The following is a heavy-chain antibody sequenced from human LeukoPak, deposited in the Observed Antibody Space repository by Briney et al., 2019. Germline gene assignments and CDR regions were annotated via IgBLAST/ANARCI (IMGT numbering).Heavy chain of an antibody. D-gene: IGHD6-13*01. J-gene: IGHJ5*02. CDR1: GDSFSTYW. CDR2: VYPRDSEI. Sequence: GESLKISCEGSGDSFSTYWIAWVRQMPGKGLEWMGSVYPRDSEIRYSPSFQGQFTISAANSISTAYLQGRSLKASDTAMYYCARPAYSSSLSSHFDPWGQGTLVTVSS. CDR3: ARPAYSSSLSSHFDP. V-gene: IGHV5-51*01.